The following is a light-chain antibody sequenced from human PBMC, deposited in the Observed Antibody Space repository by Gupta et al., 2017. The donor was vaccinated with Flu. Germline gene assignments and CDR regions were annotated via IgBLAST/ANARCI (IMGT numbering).Light chain of an antibody. CDR1: QSLVHRDGNTF. Sequence: DIVMTQTPLSLPVNLGQPASISCRSSQSLVHRDGNTFLSWLHQRPGQPPRLLIYKISNRFSGVPDRFIGSGAGTDFTLKITRVEAEDVGVYYCLQSTHFPPYTFGQRTKLGIK. CDR2: KIS. V-gene: IGKV2-24*01. J-gene: IGKJ2*01. CDR3: LQSTHFPPYT.